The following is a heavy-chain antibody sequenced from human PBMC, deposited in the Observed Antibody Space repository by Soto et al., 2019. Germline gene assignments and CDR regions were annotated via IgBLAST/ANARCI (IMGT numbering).Heavy chain of an antibody. CDR2: IIPIFGTA. D-gene: IGHD1-26*01. J-gene: IGHJ3*02. CDR1: GGTFSSYA. V-gene: IGHV1-69*06. CDR3: AREELPRLNAFDI. Sequence: SVKVSCKASGGTFSSYAISWVRQAPGQGLEWMGGIIPIFGTANYAQKFQGRVTITADKSTSTAYMELSSLRSEDTAVYYCAREELPRLNAFDIWGQGTMVTVS.